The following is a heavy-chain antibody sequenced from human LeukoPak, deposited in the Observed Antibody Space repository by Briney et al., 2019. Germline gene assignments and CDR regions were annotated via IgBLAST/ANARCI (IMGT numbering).Heavy chain of an antibody. J-gene: IGHJ4*02. V-gene: IGHV4-39*01. CDR3: ARHDRYFYDGSGHITLSFFDY. Sequence: PSETLSLTCSVSGGSTSTSNYLWAWIRQPPGKGLEWIGSVYYGGSTQYNPALQSRVTISIDTSKNQFSLNLNSVTAADTAAYYCARHDRYFYDGSGHITLSFFDYWGQGTLVTVSS. CDR2: VYYGGST. CDR1: GGSTSTSNYL. D-gene: IGHD3-22*01.